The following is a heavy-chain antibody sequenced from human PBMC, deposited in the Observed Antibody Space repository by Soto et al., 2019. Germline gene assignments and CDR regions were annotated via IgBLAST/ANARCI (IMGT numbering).Heavy chain of an antibody. CDR3: AKVSSSSWEYYYYGMDV. CDR1: GFTFSSYA. D-gene: IGHD6-6*01. J-gene: IGHJ6*02. Sequence: GGSLRLSCAASGFTFSSYAMSWVRQAPGKGLEWVSAISGSGGSTYYADSVKGRFTISRDNSKNTLYLQMNSLRAEDTAVYYCAKVSSSSWEYYYYGMDVWGQGTTVTVSS. V-gene: IGHV3-23*01. CDR2: ISGSGGST.